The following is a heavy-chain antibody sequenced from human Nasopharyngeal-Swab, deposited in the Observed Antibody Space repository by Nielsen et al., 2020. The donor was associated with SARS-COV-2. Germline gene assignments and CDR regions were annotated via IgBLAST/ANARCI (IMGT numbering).Heavy chain of an antibody. CDR3: AREGRDGFDY. CDR1: GFIFRNYW. J-gene: IGHJ4*02. V-gene: IGHV3-7*01. CDR2: IKQDGSEM. Sequence: GESLKISCAASGFIFRNYWMTWVRQAPGKGLEWVANIKQDGSEMYYVDSVKGRFTISRDNAKNSLYLQMNSLRVEDTAVYNCAREGRDGFDYWGQGTLVTVSS. D-gene: IGHD5-24*01.